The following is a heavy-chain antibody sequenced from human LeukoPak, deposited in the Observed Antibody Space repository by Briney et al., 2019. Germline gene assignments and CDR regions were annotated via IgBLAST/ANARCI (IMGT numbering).Heavy chain of an antibody. CDR1: GFTFSTFW. V-gene: IGHV3-74*01. J-gene: IGHJ3*02. CDR2: INSDGSGT. Sequence: GGSLRLSCAASGFTFSTFWMHWVRHAPGKGLVWVSRINSDGSGTYYADSVKGRFTISRDNAKNTLYLQMSSLRADDTAVYYCTRRPPGNGAFDIWGQGTMVTVSS. CDR3: TRRPPGNGAFDI. D-gene: IGHD2-8*01.